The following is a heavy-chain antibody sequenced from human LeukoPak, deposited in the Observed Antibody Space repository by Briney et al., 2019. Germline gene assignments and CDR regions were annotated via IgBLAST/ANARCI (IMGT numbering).Heavy chain of an antibody. CDR2: IWYDGSNK. Sequence: PGGSLRLSCAASGFTFSSYGMHWVRQAPGKGLEWVAVIWYDGSNKYYADSVKGRFTISRDNSKNTLYLQMNSVRAADTAVYYCEKGPRFWSGYYPTEYYFDYWGQGPLVTVSS. CDR1: GFTFSSYG. CDR3: EKGPRFWSGYYPTEYYFDY. D-gene: IGHD3-3*01. V-gene: IGHV3-33*06. J-gene: IGHJ4*02.